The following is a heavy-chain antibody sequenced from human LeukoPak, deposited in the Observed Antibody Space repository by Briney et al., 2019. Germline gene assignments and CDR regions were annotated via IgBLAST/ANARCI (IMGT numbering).Heavy chain of an antibody. CDR3: ARSRPHSGYDLNWFDP. CDR1: GYSFTSYW. CDR2: IYPGDSDT. V-gene: IGHV5-51*01. Sequence: GESLNISCKRSGYSFTSYWIGWVRQMPGKGLEWMGNIYPGDSDTRYSPSFQGQVTISADKSISTAYLQWSSLKASDTAMYYCARSRPHSGYDLNWFDPWGQGTLVTVSS. D-gene: IGHD5-12*01. J-gene: IGHJ5*02.